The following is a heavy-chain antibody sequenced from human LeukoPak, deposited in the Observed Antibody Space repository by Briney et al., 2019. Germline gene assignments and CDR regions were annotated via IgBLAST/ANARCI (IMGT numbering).Heavy chain of an antibody. J-gene: IGHJ4*02. V-gene: IGHV3-23*01. CDR1: GFTFSSYA. D-gene: IGHD6-13*01. CDR2: VSSNGAKT. CDR3: AKDLTQQLAPFDY. Sequence: PGGSLRLSCAASGFTFSSYAITRVRQAPGKGLEWVSAVSSNGAKTYYADSVKGRFTISRDNYKNMVFLQMNSLRAEDTAVYYCAKDLTQQLAPFDYWGQGTLVTVSS.